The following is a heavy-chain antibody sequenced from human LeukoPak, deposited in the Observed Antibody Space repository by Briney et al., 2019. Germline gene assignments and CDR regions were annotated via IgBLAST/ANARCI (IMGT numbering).Heavy chain of an antibody. CDR1: GGSISSGDYY. D-gene: IGHD3/OR15-3a*01. Sequence: SETLPLTCTVSGGSISSGDYYWSWIRQHPGKGLEWIGYIYYSGSTYYNPSLKSRVTISVDTSKNQFSLKLSSVTAADTAVYYCARANRGLVTDYFDYWGQGTLVTVSS. V-gene: IGHV4-30-4*01. CDR3: ARANRGLVTDYFDY. J-gene: IGHJ4*02. CDR2: IYYSGST.